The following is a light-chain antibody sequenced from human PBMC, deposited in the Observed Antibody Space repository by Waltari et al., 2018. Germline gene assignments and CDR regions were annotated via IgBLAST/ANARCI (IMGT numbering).Light chain of an antibody. CDR2: DAA. Sequence: EIMLTQSPGILSLSPGERATLPCRASQIISRYLAWYQQKPGQAPRLLIYDAASRATGIPDRFSGSGSGTDFSLTISRLEPEDSAVYYCQKYGTLPATFGQGTKVEIK. CDR3: QKYGTLPAT. V-gene: IGKV3-20*01. CDR1: QIISRY. J-gene: IGKJ1*01.